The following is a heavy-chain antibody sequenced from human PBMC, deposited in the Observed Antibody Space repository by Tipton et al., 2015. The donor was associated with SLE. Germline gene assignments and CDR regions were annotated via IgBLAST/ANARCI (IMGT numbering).Heavy chain of an antibody. CDR3: TRGSYYYFDY. CDR1: GGSISSYY. J-gene: IGHJ4*02. D-gene: IGHD2-21*01. V-gene: IGHV4-59*08. Sequence: TLSLTCTVSGGSISSYYWSWIRQPPGKGLEWIGYIYYSGTTNYNPSLKSRATISVDTPKNQFSLRLSSVTAADTAVYYCTRGSYYYFDYLGQGTLVTVSS. CDR2: IYYSGTT.